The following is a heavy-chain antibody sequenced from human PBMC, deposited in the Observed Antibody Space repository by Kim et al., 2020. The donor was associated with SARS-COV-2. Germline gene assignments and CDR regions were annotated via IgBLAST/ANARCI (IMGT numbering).Heavy chain of an antibody. CDR3: ARGKTALSSGWYYFEF. CDR2: FNPGNNNT. CDR1: GYTFKDFP. Sequence: ASVKVSCKASGYTFKDFPIHWVRQAPGQGLEWMGWFNPGNNNTKYSQTLQGRVTITRDTSANIIYMELPTLTCEDTAVYYCARGKTALSSGWYYFEFWGQ. D-gene: IGHD6-19*01. V-gene: IGHV1-3*01. J-gene: IGHJ4*02.